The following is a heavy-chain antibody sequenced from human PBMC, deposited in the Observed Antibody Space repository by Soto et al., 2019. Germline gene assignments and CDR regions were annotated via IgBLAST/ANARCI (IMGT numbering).Heavy chain of an antibody. V-gene: IGHV1-69*01. CDR2: IIPIVGTG. CDR1: GGTFSNYA. J-gene: IGHJ6*02. D-gene: IGHD2-21*01. CDR3: ARVVILGPTASTHYYYHMDV. Sequence: QVQLVQSGAEVRKPGSSVTVSCKASGGTFSNYAISWVRQAPGQGLEWMGGIIPIVGTGSYAQKFQGRVTITADESTTTAYMELSSLRFEDTAVYYCARVVILGPTASTHYYYHMDVWGPWTTVTVSS.